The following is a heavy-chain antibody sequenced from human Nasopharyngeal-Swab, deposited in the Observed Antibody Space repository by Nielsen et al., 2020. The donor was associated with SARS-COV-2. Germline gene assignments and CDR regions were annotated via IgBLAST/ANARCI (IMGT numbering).Heavy chain of an antibody. CDR3: ARDRRGGDGFDY. D-gene: IGHD2-21*02. V-gene: IGHV4-59*01. CDR1: GGSISSYY. Sequence: GSLRLSCTVSGGSISSYYWSWIRQPPGKGLEWIGYIYYSGSTNYNPSLKSRVTISVDTSKNQFSLKLSSVTAADTAVYYCARDRRGGDGFDYWGQGTPVTVSS. J-gene: IGHJ4*02. CDR2: IYYSGST.